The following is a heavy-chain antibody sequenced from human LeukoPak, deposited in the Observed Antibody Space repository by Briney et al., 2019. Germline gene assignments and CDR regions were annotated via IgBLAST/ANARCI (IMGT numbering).Heavy chain of an antibody. CDR3: ARGVANYYDSSGYQN. CDR1: GFTVSSNY. J-gene: IGHJ4*02. V-gene: IGHV3-53*01. Sequence: GGSLRLSCAASGFTVSSNYMSWVRQAPGKGLEWVSVIYSGGKTNYADSVKGRFTISRDNSKNTLYLQMNSLRAEDTAVYYCARGVANYYDSSGYQNWGQGTLVTVSS. D-gene: IGHD3-22*01. CDR2: IYSGGKT.